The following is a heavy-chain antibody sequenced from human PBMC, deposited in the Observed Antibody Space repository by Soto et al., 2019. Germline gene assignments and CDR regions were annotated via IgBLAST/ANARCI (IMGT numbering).Heavy chain of an antibody. CDR2: ISAGDYTT. V-gene: IGHV3-23*01. Sequence: EVQVSESGGGLVQPGGSLRLSCATSGFTFSNYPMNWVRQAPGKGLEWVSGISAGDYTTYYADSVKGRFTIFRDNSKNSVSLQMNSLRVEDTAVYYCARRVWGQGTLVTVSS. J-gene: IGHJ4*02. CDR1: GFTFSNYP. CDR3: ARRV.